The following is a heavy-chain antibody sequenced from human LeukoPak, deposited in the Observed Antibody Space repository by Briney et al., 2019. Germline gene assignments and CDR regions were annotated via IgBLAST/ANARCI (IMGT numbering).Heavy chain of an antibody. CDR1: GGSLRGYY. D-gene: IGHD3-10*01. Sequence: SETLSLTCAVYGGSLRGYYWRGIRQPPGKGGEGIGYIHHSRTTNYPPSLKSRVTISVHTSKPQFSLTLSSVTAADPAVYFCARVRGVPKPYFDYWGQGTLVTVSS. J-gene: IGHJ4*02. CDR2: IHHSRTT. CDR3: ARVRGVPKPYFDY. V-gene: IGHV4-34*01.